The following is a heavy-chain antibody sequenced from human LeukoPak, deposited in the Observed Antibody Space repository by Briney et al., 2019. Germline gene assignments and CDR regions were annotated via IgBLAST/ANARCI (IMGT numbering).Heavy chain of an antibody. Sequence: GGSLRLSCAASGFTFSSYWMSWVRQAPGKGLEWVANIKQDGIEKYYVDSVKGRFTISRDNAKNSLYLQMNGLRAEDTAVYYCARDRWGYSYGGDWGQGTLVTVSS. CDR1: GFTFSSYW. J-gene: IGHJ4*02. CDR2: IKQDGIEK. CDR3: ARDRWGYSYGGD. V-gene: IGHV3-7*01. D-gene: IGHD5-18*01.